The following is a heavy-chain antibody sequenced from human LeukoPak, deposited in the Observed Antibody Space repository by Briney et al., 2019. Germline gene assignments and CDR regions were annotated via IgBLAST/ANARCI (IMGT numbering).Heavy chain of an antibody. D-gene: IGHD3-10*01. CDR3: ARSGNILLWFGEFQPFDY. CDR1: VYTFTDYY. J-gene: IGHJ4*02. Sequence: PVASVKVSCKASVYTFTDYYLHWVRQAPGQGLEWMGWIHPNSGGTKYAQKFQDRVSMTRDTSISTAYMELSRLRSDDTAVYYCARSGNILLWFGEFQPFDYGGQGTLVTVSS. V-gene: IGHV1-2*02. CDR2: IHPNSGGT.